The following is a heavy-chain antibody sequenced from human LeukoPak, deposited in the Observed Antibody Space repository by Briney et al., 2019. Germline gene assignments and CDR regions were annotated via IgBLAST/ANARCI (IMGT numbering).Heavy chain of an antibody. CDR2: IYYSGST. Sequence: SETLSLTCTVSGGSISSYYWSWIRQPPGKGLEWIGYIYYSGSTNYNPSLRSRVTISVDTSKNQFSLKLSSVTAADTAVYYCARLGTAHDAFDIWGQGTMVTVSS. D-gene: IGHD5-18*01. CDR3: ARLGTAHDAFDI. V-gene: IGHV4-59*08. CDR1: GGSISSYY. J-gene: IGHJ3*02.